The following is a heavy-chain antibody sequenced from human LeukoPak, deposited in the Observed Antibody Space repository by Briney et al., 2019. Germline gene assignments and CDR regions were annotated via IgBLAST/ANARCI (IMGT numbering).Heavy chain of an antibody. CDR2: ISSSGTTI. V-gene: IGHV3-48*04. D-gene: IGHD1-26*01. CDR3: ARHGVGATYYYYGMDV. J-gene: IGHJ6*02. Sequence: GGSLRLSCAASGFTFSSYSMNWVRQAPGKGLEWVSYISSSGTTIYYADSVKGRFTISRDNAKNSLYLQMNSLRAEDTAVYYCARHGVGATYYYYGMDVWGQGTTVTVSS. CDR1: GFTFSSYS.